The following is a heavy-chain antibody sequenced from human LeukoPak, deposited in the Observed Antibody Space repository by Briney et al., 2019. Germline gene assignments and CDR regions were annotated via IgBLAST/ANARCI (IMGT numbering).Heavy chain of an antibody. Sequence: GESLRLFCAASESTFSSYAMHWVRPAPGKGLEYVSTISSNGGSTYYANSVKGRFTISRDNSKNTLYLQMGSLRAEDMAVYYCARGGYCTNGVCYYGDYGRDYWGQGTLVTVSS. CDR2: ISSNGGST. D-gene: IGHD2-8*01. CDR1: ESTFSSYA. CDR3: ARGGYCTNGVCYYGDYGRDY. J-gene: IGHJ4*02. V-gene: IGHV3-64*01.